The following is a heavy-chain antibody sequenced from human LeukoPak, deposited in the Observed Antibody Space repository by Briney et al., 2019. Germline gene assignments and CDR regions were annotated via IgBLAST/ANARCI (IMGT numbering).Heavy chain of an antibody. D-gene: IGHD3-22*01. CDR1: GFTFSSYG. V-gene: IGHV3-30*02. CDR2: IRYDGSNK. CDR3: ARESYFRGIVDVGVFDI. Sequence: GGSLRLSCAASGFTFSSYGMHWVRQAPGKGLEWVAFIRYDGSNKYYADSVKGRFTISRDTKNTLYLQMNSLRAEDTAVYYCARESYFRGIVDVGVFDIWGQGTMVTVSS. J-gene: IGHJ3*02.